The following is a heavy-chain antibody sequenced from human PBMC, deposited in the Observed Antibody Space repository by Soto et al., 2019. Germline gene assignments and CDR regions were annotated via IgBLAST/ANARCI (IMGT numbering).Heavy chain of an antibody. CDR3: ARVKVAATPHFVYYYYGMDV. CDR2: INPNSGGT. CDR1: GYTFTGHY. J-gene: IGHJ6*02. D-gene: IGHD2-15*01. Sequence: ASVKVSCKASGYTFTGHYMHWVRQAPGQGLEWMGWINPNSGGTNYAQKFQGRVTMTRDTSISTAYMELSRLRSDDTAVYYCARVKVAATPHFVYYYYGMDVWGQGTTVTVSS. V-gene: IGHV1-2*02.